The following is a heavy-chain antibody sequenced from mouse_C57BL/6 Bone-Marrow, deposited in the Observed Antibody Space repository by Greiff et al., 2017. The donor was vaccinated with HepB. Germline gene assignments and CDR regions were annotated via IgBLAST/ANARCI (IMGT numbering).Heavy chain of an antibody. D-gene: IGHD4-1*01. CDR1: GYTFTSYW. CDR3: ARSTLGRAY. CDR2: IYPGSGST. J-gene: IGHJ3*01. Sequence: QVQLKESGAELVKPGASVKMSCKASGYTFTSYWITWVKQRPGQGLEWIGDIYPGSGSTNYNEKFKSKATLTVDTSSSTAYMQLSSLTSEDSAVYYCARSTLGRAYWGQGTLVTVSA. V-gene: IGHV1-55*01.